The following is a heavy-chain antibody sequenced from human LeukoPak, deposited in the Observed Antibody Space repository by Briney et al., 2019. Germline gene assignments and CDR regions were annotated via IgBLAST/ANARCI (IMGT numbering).Heavy chain of an antibody. J-gene: IGHJ4*02. CDR1: GGSISSGGYY. CDR2: IYYSGST. V-gene: IGHV4-31*11. CDR3: ARGATVHLDF. D-gene: IGHD4-11*01. Sequence: SETLSLTCAVSGGSISSGGYYWSWIRQHPGKGLEWIGYIYYSGSTFYNPSLKSRTTISLDTSKNQFSLKLSSVTAADTAVYYCARGATVHLDFWGQGTLVTVSS.